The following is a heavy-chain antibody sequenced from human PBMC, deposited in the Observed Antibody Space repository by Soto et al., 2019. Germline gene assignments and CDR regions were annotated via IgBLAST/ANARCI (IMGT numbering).Heavy chain of an antibody. D-gene: IGHD6-19*01. CDR1: GFTFSGYV. CDR2: ISGSGGAT. J-gene: IGHJ4*02. V-gene: IGHV3-23*01. CDR3: AKERSSGWSFDY. Sequence: GGSLRLSCSASGFTFSGYVMNWVRQAPGKGLEWVSFISGSGGATYYADSVKGRFTISRDNSKNTLYLQMNSLRAEDTAVFYCAKERSSGWSFDYWGQGTLVTVSS.